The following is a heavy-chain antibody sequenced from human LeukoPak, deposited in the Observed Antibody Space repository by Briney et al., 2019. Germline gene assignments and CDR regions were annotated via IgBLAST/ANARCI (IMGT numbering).Heavy chain of an antibody. J-gene: IGHJ4*02. CDR2: ISSSGTTI. CDR1: GFSFSSYE. Sequence: PGGSLRLSCAASGFSFSSYEMNWVRQAPGKGLEWVSYISSSGTTIYYADSVKGRFTISRDNAKNSLYLQMNSLRVEDTAFYYCARNSGANVYTYSFQYWGRGTLVTVSS. CDR3: ARNSGANVYTYSFQY. V-gene: IGHV3-48*03. D-gene: IGHD1-26*01.